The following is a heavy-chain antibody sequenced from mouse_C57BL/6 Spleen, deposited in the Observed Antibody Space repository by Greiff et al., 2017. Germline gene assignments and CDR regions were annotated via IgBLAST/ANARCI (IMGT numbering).Heavy chain of an antibody. CDR1: GYAFSSYW. Sequence: VQLQQSGAELVKPGASVKISCKASGYAFSSYWMNWVKQRPGKGLEWIGQIYPGDGDTNYNGKFKGKATLTADKSSSKAYMQLRSLTAEDSAVYFGARVFYYGNPYGYLDVWGTGTTVTVSS. J-gene: IGHJ1*03. CDR3: ARVFYYGNPYGYLDV. V-gene: IGHV1-80*01. CDR2: IYPGDGDT. D-gene: IGHD2-1*01.